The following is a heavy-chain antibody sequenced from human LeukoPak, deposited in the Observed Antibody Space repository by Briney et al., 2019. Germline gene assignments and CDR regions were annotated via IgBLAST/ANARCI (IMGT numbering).Heavy chain of an antibody. CDR3: AREERFLEWLPNWYFDL. V-gene: IGHV4-61*02. J-gene: IGHJ2*01. CDR1: GGSISSGSYY. D-gene: IGHD3-3*01. Sequence: PSETLSLTCAVSGGSISSGSYYWSWIRQPAGKGLEWIGRIYTSGSTNYNPSLKSRVTISVDTSKNQFSLKLSSVTAADTAVYYCAREERFLEWLPNWYFDLWGRGTLVTVSS. CDR2: IYTSGST.